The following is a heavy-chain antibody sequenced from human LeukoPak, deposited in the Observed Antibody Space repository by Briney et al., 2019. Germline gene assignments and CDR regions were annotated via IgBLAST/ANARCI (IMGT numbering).Heavy chain of an antibody. CDR3: ARNSDYYDYSPQSV. CDR1: GFTFSHYA. Sequence: PGGSLRLSCAASGFTFSHYALHWVRQAPGKGLEWVALIGHDGADKYYADSVKGRFLISRDNSKNMLFLQMNSPIIEDTAVYYCARNSDYYDYSPQSVWGQGTLVTVS. D-gene: IGHD3-22*01. V-gene: IGHV3-30*04. CDR2: IGHDGADK. J-gene: IGHJ4*02.